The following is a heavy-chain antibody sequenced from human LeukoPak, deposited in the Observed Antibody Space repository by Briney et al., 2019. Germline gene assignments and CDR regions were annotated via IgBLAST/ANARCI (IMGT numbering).Heavy chain of an antibody. CDR2: ISSSGSTI. V-gene: IGHV3-11*01. CDR1: GFTFSDYY. D-gene: IGHD5-18*01. J-gene: IGHJ6*02. Sequence: GGSLRLSCAASGFTFSDYYMSWIRQAPGKGLEWASYISSSGSTIYYADSVKGRFTISRDNAKNSLYLQMNSLRAEDTAVYYCARNSCGYYPYYYGMDVWGQGTTVTVSS. CDR3: ARNSCGYYPYYYGMDV.